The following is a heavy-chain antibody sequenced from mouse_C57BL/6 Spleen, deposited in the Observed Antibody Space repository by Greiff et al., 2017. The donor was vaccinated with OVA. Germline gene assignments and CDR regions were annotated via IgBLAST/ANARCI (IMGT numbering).Heavy chain of an antibody. CDR3: ARRNYYGSSSYFDY. D-gene: IGHD1-1*01. CDR1: GYTFTSYW. Sequence: VQLQQPGAELVMPGASVKLSCKASGYTFTSYWMHWVKQRPGQGLEWIGEIDPSDSYTNYNQKFKGKSTLTVDKSSSTAYMQLSSLTSEDSAVYYCARRNYYGSSSYFDYWGQGTTHTVSS. V-gene: IGHV1-69*01. CDR2: IDPSDSYT. J-gene: IGHJ2*01.